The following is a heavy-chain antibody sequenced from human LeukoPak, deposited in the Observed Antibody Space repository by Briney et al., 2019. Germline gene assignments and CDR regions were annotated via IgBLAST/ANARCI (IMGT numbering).Heavy chain of an antibody. D-gene: IGHD5-18*01. V-gene: IGHV1-24*01. Sequence: ASVKVSCKVSGYTLTELCMHWVRQAPEKGLEWMGGCNPDDGETIYAQKFQGRVTMTEDTSTDTAYMELSSLRSEDTAVYYCARERSYGSAYYMDVWGKGTTVTVSS. CDR1: GYTLTELC. J-gene: IGHJ6*03. CDR2: CNPDDGET. CDR3: ARERSYGSAYYMDV.